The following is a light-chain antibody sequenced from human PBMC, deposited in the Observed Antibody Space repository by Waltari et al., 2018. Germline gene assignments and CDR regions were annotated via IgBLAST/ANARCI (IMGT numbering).Light chain of an antibody. CDR1: RNSLGGSFY. V-gene: IGLV2-8*01. Sequence: QSALTQPPSASGSPGQSVTISCTGTRNSLGGSFYFPSYQPHPGKAPTLLLYEVTNRPSGVPARFSGSKSGNTASLTVSGLQAEDEAEYYCASYASYNTLVFGGGTKLTVL. CDR2: EVT. CDR3: ASYASYNTLV. J-gene: IGLJ2*01.